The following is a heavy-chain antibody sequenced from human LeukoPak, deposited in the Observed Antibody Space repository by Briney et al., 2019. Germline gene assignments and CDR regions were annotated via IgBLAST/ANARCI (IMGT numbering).Heavy chain of an antibody. CDR2: LSSSSSVI. Sequence: GGSLRLSCAASGFTFSTYAMDWVRQAPGKGLEWVSYLSSSSSVIHHADSVKGRFTISRDNAKNSLYLQMNSLRAEDTAVYYCAELGITMIGGVWGKGTTVTISS. CDR1: GFTFSTYA. J-gene: IGHJ6*04. V-gene: IGHV3-48*04. D-gene: IGHD3-10*02. CDR3: AELGITMIGGV.